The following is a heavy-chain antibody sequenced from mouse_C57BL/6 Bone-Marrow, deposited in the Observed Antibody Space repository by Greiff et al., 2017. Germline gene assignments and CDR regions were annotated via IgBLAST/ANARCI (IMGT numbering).Heavy chain of an antibody. CDR1: GYTFTSYG. CDR3: ARPQLCSYDY. Sequence: VHLVESGAELARPGASVKLSCKASGYTFTSYGISWVKQRTGQGLEWIGEIYPRSGNTYYNEKFKGKATLTADKSSSTAYMELRSLTSEDSAVYVCARPQLCSYDYWGQGTTLTVSS. V-gene: IGHV1-81*01. J-gene: IGHJ2*01. CDR2: IYPRSGNT. D-gene: IGHD1-1*01.